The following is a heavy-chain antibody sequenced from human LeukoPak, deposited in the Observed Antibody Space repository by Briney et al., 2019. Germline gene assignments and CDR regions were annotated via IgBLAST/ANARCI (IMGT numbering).Heavy chain of an antibody. D-gene: IGHD3-3*01. CDR2: IKQDESET. V-gene: IGHV3-7*01. CDR1: GFTFSSCC. Sequence: GGSLILSCVASGFTFSSCCMIWVRHAPGKGLEWLANIKQDESETHYVDSVKGRFAISRDNAKNSLYLQMNSLRAEDTAVYYCAREENFWSAYDYWGQGTLVTVSS. J-gene: IGHJ4*02. CDR3: AREENFWSAYDY.